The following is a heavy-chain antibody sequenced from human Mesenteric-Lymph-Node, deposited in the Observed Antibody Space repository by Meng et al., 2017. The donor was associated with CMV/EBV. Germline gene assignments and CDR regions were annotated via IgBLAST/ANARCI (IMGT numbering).Heavy chain of an antibody. J-gene: IGHJ4*02. V-gene: IGHV3-30*02. CDR3: VVGIDY. Sequence: GESLKISCAASGFSFSTFGMHWVRQAPGKGLEWVAFIRYDGSSKYYADSVRGRFTISRDNSKNTLYLQMNSLRGDDTAVYYCVVGIDYWGQGTGVTVSS. D-gene: IGHD6-13*01. CDR2: IRYDGSSK. CDR1: GFSFSTFG.